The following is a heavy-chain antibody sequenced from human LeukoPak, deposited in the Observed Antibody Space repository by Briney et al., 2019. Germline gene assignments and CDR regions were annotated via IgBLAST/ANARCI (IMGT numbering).Heavy chain of an antibody. CDR3: AREDYGLPFDY. V-gene: IGHV1-18*01. CDR1: GYTFTSFG. J-gene: IGHJ4*02. CDR2: ISAYNGNT. Sequence: ASVKVSCKASGYTFTSFGISWVRQASGQGLEWMGWISAYNGNTNYAQKLQGRVTMTTDTSTSTAYMELRSLRSDDTAVYHCAREDYGLPFDYWGQGTLVTVSS. D-gene: IGHD4/OR15-4a*01.